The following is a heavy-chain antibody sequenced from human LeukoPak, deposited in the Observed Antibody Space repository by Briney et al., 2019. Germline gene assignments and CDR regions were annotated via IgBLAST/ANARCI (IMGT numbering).Heavy chain of an antibody. Sequence: GGSLRLSCAASGFTFSSYSMNWVRQAPGKGLEWVSSISSSSSYIYYADSVKDRFTISRDNAKNSLYLQMNSLRAEDTAVYYCARVGYSGYDRGGFVDYWGQGTLVTVSS. D-gene: IGHD5-12*01. CDR1: GFTFSSYS. CDR2: ISSSSSYI. V-gene: IGHV3-21*01. J-gene: IGHJ4*02. CDR3: ARVGYSGYDRGGFVDY.